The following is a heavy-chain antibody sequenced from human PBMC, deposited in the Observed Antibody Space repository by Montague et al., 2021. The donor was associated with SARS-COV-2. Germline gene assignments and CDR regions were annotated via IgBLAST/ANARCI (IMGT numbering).Heavy chain of an antibody. CDR3: AKKGGTTTDFDY. J-gene: IGHJ4*02. Sequence: SLRLSCAASGFSFDDFAMHWVRQAPGKGLEWVSLISGDGGSTYYXDSVKGRFTISRDNSKYSLYLQMNSLRTEDTALYYCAKKGGTTTDFDYWGQGTLVTVSS. CDR2: ISGDGGST. CDR1: GFSFDDFA. V-gene: IGHV3-43*02. D-gene: IGHD1-1*01.